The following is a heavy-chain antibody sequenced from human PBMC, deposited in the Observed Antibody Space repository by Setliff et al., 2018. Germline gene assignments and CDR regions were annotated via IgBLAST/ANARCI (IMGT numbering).Heavy chain of an antibody. CDR1: GESFDTYY. D-gene: IGHD1-1*01. CDR2: INQSGGG. CDR3: RQAVVGRDVFDV. V-gene: IGHV4-34*01. Sequence: SETLSLTCTVFGESFDTYYWSWIRQPPGKGLEWFGEINQSGGGDYNPAFKGRVTISVDTSKKQFSLTLRYVTAADTALYYCRQAVVGRDVFDVWGQGTVVT. J-gene: IGHJ3*01.